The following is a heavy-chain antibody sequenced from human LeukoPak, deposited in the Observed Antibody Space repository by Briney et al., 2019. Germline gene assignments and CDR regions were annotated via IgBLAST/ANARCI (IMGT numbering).Heavy chain of an antibody. V-gene: IGHV4-4*02. CDR1: GGSISISNSNW. J-gene: IGHJ2*01. Sequence: SETLSLTCAVSGGSISISNSNWWSWVRQPPGKGLEWIGEISHSGSTYYNPSLKSRVTISVDTSKSQFSLKLTSVTAADTAVYHCARAILTPSGFVWHFDLWGRGTLVTVSS. CDR3: ARAILTPSGFVWHFDL. CDR2: ISHSGST. D-gene: IGHD3-3*01.